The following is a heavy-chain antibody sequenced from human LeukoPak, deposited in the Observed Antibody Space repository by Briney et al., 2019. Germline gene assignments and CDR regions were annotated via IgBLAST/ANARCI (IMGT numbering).Heavy chain of an antibody. V-gene: IGHV1-69*02. J-gene: IGHJ4*02. CDR2: IIPILGIA. CDR1: GGTFSSYT. Sequence: SVKVSCKASGGTFSSYTISWVRQAPGQGLEWMRRIIPILGIANYAQKFQGRVTITADKSTSTAYMELSSLRSEDTAVYYCASSPGSSSWRSTIDYWGQGTLVTVSS. D-gene: IGHD6-13*01. CDR3: ASSPGSSSWRSTIDY.